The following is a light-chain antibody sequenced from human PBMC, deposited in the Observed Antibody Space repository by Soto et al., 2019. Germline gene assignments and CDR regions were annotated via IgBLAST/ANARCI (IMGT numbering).Light chain of an antibody. J-gene: IGLJ2*01. CDR1: SSDVGGYNY. CDR2: EVS. Sequence: QSVLTQPPSASGSPGQSVTISCTGTSSDVGGYNYVSWYQQHPGKAPKLMIYEVSKRPSGVPDRFSGSKSGNTASLTVSGIQAEDEADYYCSTYAGSNNAVFGGGTKLTVL. V-gene: IGLV2-8*01. CDR3: STYAGSNNAV.